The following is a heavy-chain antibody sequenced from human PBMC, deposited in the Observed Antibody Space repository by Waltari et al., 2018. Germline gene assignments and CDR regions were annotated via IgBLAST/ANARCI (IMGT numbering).Heavy chain of an antibody. V-gene: IGHV4-61*02. J-gene: IGHJ3*02. CDR3: AREGTNAFDI. CDR1: GGSISSGSYY. CDR2: IYTSGST. D-gene: IGHD1-1*01. Sequence: QVQLQESGPGLVKPSQTLSLTCTVSGGSISSGSYYWSWIRQPAGKGLEWIGRIYTSGSTNYNPALKSRVTISVDTSKNQFSLKLSSVTAADTAVYYCAREGTNAFDIWGQGTMVTVSS.